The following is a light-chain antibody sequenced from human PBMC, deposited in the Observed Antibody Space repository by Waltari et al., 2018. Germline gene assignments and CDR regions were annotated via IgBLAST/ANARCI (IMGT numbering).Light chain of an antibody. CDR2: DAS. Sequence: EIVLTQSPATLSLSPGERATLYCRASQTVHTFLAWYQQKPGQPPRLLIYDASSRATGIPARFSGSGSGTDFTLTISSQEPEDFGVYYCQQRSSWPLTFGGGTKVEIK. CDR1: QTVHTF. J-gene: IGKJ4*01. V-gene: IGKV3-11*01. CDR3: QQRSSWPLT.